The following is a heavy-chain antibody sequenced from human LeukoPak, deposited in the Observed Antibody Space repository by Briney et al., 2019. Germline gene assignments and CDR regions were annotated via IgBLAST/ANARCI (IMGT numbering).Heavy chain of an antibody. CDR3: ARVSDYDILTGFFDP. CDR2: ISAYNGNT. V-gene: IGHV1-18*01. J-gene: IGHJ5*02. D-gene: IGHD3-9*01. Sequence: ASVKVSCKASGYIFTSYGITCVRQAPGQGLEWMGWISAYNGNTNYAQKFQGRVTMTRDTSISTAYMELSRLRSDDTAVYYCARVSDYDILTGFFDPWGQGTLVTVSS. CDR1: GYIFTSYG.